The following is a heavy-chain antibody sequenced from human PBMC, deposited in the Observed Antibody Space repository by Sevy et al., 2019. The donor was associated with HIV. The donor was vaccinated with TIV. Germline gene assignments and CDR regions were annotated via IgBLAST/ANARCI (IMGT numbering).Heavy chain of an antibody. CDR2: IYYNGHI. J-gene: IGHJ4*02. CDR3: ARGLATADTPEYYFDY. Sequence: SETLSLTCTVSGGSITSLYWNWIRQPPGKGLEWIANIYYNGHINYNPSLKSRVTLSLDTSKNQFSLRLSSVTAADTAVYYCARGLATADTPEYYFDYWGQGTLVTVSS. CDR1: GGSITSLY. V-gene: IGHV4-59*08. D-gene: IGHD5-12*01.